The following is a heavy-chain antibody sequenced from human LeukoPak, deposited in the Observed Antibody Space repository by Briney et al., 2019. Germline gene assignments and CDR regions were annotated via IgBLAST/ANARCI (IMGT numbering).Heavy chain of an antibody. CDR3: AKILLWFGELPYYFDY. Sequence: SETLSLTCTVSGGSISSSSYYWGWIRQPPGKGLEWIGSIYYSGSTYYNPSLKSRVTISVDTSKNQFSLKLSSVTAADTAVYYCAKILLWFGELPYYFDYWGQGTLVTVSS. CDR2: IYYSGST. D-gene: IGHD3-10*01. J-gene: IGHJ4*02. CDR1: GGSISSSSYY. V-gene: IGHV4-39*01.